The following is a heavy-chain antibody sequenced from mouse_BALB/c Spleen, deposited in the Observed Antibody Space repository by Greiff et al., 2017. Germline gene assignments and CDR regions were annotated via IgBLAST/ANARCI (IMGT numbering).Heavy chain of an antibody. CDR2: IYPGNSDT. V-gene: IGHV1-5*01. CDR3: TETARATYYFDY. CDR1: GYSFTSYW. D-gene: IGHD3-2*01. Sequence: VQLQQSGTVLARPGASVKMSCKASGYSFTSYWMHWVKQRPGQGLEWIGAIYPGNSDTSYNQKFKGKAKLTAVTSASTAYMELSSLTNEYSAVYYCTETARATYYFDYWGQGTTLTVSS. J-gene: IGHJ2*01.